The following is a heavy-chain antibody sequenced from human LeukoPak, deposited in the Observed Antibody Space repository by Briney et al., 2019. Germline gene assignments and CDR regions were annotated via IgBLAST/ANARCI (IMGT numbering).Heavy chain of an antibody. D-gene: IGHD6-19*01. CDR2: INPSGGST. CDR1: GYTFTSYY. J-gene: IGHJ4*02. V-gene: IGHV1-46*01. CDR3: ARDRVTPRTSPSLVVAGPPDH. Sequence: ASVKVSCKASGYTFTSYYMHWVRQAPGQGLEWMGIINPSGGSTSYAQKFQGRVTMTRDMSTSTVYMELSSLRSDDTAMYYCARDRVTPRTSPSLVVAGPPDHWGQGTLVTVSS.